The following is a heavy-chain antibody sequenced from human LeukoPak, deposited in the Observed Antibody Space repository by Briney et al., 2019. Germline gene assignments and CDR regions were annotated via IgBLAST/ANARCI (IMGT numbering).Heavy chain of an antibody. J-gene: IGHJ5*02. CDR1: GGSISSSSYY. Sequence: SETLSLTCTVSGGSISSSSYYWGWIRQPPGKGLEWIGSIYYSGSSYYNPSLKSRVTISVDTSKKQFSLKLSSVTAADTAVYYCASTYYYDSSGFNWFDPWGQGTLVTVSS. CDR3: ASTYYYDSSGFNWFDP. CDR2: IYYSGSS. V-gene: IGHV4-39*01. D-gene: IGHD3-22*01.